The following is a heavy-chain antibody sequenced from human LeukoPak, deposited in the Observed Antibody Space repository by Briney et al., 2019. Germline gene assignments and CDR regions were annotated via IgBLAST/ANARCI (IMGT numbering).Heavy chain of an antibody. CDR2: VKGDGRTT. CDR1: GLTYSDFW. CDR3: ATGHSYGYDY. Sequence: GGSLRLSCAASGLTYSDFWMHWVRQPPGKGLVWVALVKGDGRTTIYADSVKGRFTISRDNAKNTLYLQMNSLRADDSGVYYCATGHSYGYDYWGQGVLVTVSS. V-gene: IGHV3-74*01. D-gene: IGHD5-18*01. J-gene: IGHJ4*02.